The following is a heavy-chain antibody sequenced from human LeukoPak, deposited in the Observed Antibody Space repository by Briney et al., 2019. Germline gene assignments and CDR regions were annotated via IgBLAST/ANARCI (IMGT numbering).Heavy chain of an antibody. V-gene: IGHV3-48*04. CDR1: GFTFSSYS. Sequence: PGGSLRLSCAASGFTFSSYSMNWVRQAPGKGLEWVSYISSSGSTIYYADSVKGRFTISRDNAKNSLYLQMNSLRAEDTAVYYCARSPTFDYIYYYMDVWGKGTTVTVSS. CDR3: ARSPTFDYIYYYMDV. CDR2: ISSSGSTI. J-gene: IGHJ6*03. D-gene: IGHD3-3*02.